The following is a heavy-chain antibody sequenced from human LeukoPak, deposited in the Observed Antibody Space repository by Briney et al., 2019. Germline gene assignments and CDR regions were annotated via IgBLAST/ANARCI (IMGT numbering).Heavy chain of an antibody. D-gene: IGHD5-18*01. CDR3: ARDLSGVTGYTYGRGIDY. Sequence: PGGSLRLSCAASGFTFSSYLMHWVRQAPGKGLEWVAVVSYDGSNTYYADSVKGRFTISRDNSKNTVYLQMNSLRAEDTAVYYCARDLSGVTGYTYGRGIDYWGQGTLVTVSS. J-gene: IGHJ4*02. CDR1: GFTFSSYL. V-gene: IGHV3-30*04. CDR2: VSYDGSNT.